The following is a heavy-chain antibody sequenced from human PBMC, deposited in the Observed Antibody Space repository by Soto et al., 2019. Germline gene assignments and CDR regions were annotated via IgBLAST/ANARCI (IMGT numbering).Heavy chain of an antibody. CDR1: GGSFSGYY. D-gene: IGHD6-13*01. Sequence: SETLSLTCAVYGGSFSGYYWSWIRQPPGKGLEWIGEINHSGSTNYNPSLKSRVTISVDTSKNQFSLKLSSVTAADTAVYYCASPLIAAAGTAHGMDVWGQGTTVTVSS. CDR3: ASPLIAAAGTAHGMDV. J-gene: IGHJ6*02. V-gene: IGHV4-34*01. CDR2: INHSGST.